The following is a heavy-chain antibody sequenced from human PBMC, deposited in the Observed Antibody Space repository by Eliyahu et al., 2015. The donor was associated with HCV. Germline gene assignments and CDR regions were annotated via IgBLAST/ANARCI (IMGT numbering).Heavy chain of an antibody. J-gene: IGHJ4*02. CDR3: ARHVWDGFTLRGVAPGGYYSDS. CDR1: GGTLNPTNYY. Sequence: QLQLQESGPGLVKPSETLSLTCTVSGGTLNPTNYYWGWIRQSPGKGLEWIGTVHFCWENPQHTRPTSRVSISVDGSKTHFSRNLRSVTAADTSVYYCARHVWDGFTLRGVAPGGYYSDSWGQGILVTVSS. V-gene: IGHV4-39*01. D-gene: IGHD5-24*01. CDR2: VHFCWEN.